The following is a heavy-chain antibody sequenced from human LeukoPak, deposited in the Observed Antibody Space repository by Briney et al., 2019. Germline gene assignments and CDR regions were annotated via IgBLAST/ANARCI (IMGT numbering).Heavy chain of an antibody. D-gene: IGHD2-2*01. CDR1: GFRFSSYW. CDR3: ARDAYDYASES. J-gene: IGHJ5*02. CDR2: LNQDGSDK. V-gene: IGHV3-7*01. Sequence: QSGGSLRLSCAASGFRFSSYWMTWVRQAPGKGLGWVANLNQDGSDKKYVDSVKGRFTISRDNAKNSLYLQMNSLRVEDTALYYCARDAYDYASESWGQGTLVTVSS.